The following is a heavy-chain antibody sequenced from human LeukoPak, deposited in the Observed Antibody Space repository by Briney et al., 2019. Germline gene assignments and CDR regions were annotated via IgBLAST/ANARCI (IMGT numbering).Heavy chain of an antibody. J-gene: IGHJ3*02. CDR1: GGSISSYY. CDR3: AREDWGTIFGVVPSGAFDI. Sequence: SETLSLTCTVSGGSISSYYWSWIRQPAGKGLEWIGRIYTSGSTNYNPSLKSRVTMSVDTSKNQFSLKLSSVTAADTAVYYCAREDWGTIFGVVPSGAFDIWGQGTMVTVSS. V-gene: IGHV4-4*07. CDR2: IYTSGST. D-gene: IGHD3-3*01.